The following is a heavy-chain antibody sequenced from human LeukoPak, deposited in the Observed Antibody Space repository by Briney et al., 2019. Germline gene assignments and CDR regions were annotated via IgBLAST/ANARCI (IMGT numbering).Heavy chain of an antibody. D-gene: IGHD1-26*01. Sequence: ASVKVSCKASGYTFTSSGISWVRQAPGQGLEWMGWISAYNGNTNYAQKLQGRGTMTTDTSTSRAYMELRSLRSDDAAVYYCARDMGATTSSFFDYWGQGTLVTVSS. V-gene: IGHV1-18*01. CDR1: GYTFTSSG. CDR2: ISAYNGNT. CDR3: ARDMGATTSSFFDY. J-gene: IGHJ4*02.